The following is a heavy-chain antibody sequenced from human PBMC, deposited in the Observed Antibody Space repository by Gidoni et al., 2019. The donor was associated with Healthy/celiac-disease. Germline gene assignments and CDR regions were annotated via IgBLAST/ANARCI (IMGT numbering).Heavy chain of an antibody. CDR3: ARQRGERYSSSWYREGYYYYGMDV. J-gene: IGHJ6*02. Sequence: QLQLQESGPGLVKPSETLSLTCTVSGGSISSSSYYWGWIRQPPGKGLEWIGSIYYSGSTYYNPSLKSRVTISVDTSKNQFSLKLSSVTAADTAVYYCARQRGERYSSSWYREGYYYYGMDVWGQGTTVTVSS. CDR1: GGSISSSSYY. CDR2: IYYSGST. D-gene: IGHD6-13*01. V-gene: IGHV4-39*01.